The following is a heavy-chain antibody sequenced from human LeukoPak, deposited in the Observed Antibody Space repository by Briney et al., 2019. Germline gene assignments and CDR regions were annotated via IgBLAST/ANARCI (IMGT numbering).Heavy chain of an antibody. V-gene: IGHV3-7*03. J-gene: IGHJ4*02. D-gene: IGHD3-9*01. CDR2: INSDGSEG. CDR1: GFTFSGFW. Sequence: PGGSLRLSCAVSGFTFSGFWMSWSRQAPGKGLEWVASINSDGSEGYYADVVKGRFTISRDNSKNTLYLQMNSLRAEDTAVYYCAKDQGRYFDWFVFDYWGQGTLVTVSS. CDR3: AKDQGRYFDWFVFDY.